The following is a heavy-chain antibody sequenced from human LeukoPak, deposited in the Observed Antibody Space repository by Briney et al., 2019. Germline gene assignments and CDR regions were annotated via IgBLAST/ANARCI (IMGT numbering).Heavy chain of an antibody. CDR1: GFTFSNAW. Sequence: GGSLRLSCAASGFTFSNAWMNWVRQAPGKGLEWVGRIKSTTDGGTTDYAAPVEGRFTISRDDSKNTLYLQMNSLRAEDTAVYYCTAEPLGYCSSSTCSSYVDSWGQGTLVTVSS. D-gene: IGHD2-2*01. CDR3: TAEPLGYCSSSTCSSYVDS. J-gene: IGHJ4*02. CDR2: IKSTTDGGTT. V-gene: IGHV3-15*07.